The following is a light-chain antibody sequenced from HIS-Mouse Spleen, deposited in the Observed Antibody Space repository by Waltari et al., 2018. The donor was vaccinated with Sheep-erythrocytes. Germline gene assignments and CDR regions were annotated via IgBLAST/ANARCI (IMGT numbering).Light chain of an antibody. Sequence: QSALTQPASVSGSPGQSITISCTGTSSDVGSYNLVSWYQPHPGKAPKLTFYEGSKRPSGVSNRSSGASSGTMATFTISGAQVEDEADYYCYSTDSSGNHSVFGGGTKLTVL. V-gene: IGLV2-23*01. CDR3: YSTDSSGNHSV. J-gene: IGLJ2*01. CDR1: SSDVGSYNL. CDR2: EGS.